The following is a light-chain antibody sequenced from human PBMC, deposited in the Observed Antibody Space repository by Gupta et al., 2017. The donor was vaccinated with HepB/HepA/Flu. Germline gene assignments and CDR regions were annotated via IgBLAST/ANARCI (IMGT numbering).Light chain of an antibody. V-gene: IGLV3-25*03. CDR3: QSADSSGTYG. CDR1: ALPKQY. CDR2: KDS. J-gene: IGLJ2*01. Sequence: SYELTQPPSVSVSPGQTARITCPGAALPKQYAYWYQQKPGQAPVLVIYKDSERPSGIPERFSGSSSGTTVTLTISGVQAEDEADYYCQSADSSGTYGFGGGTKLTVL.